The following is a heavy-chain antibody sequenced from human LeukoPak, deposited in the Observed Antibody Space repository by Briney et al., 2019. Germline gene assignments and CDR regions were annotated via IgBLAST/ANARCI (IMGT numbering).Heavy chain of an antibody. CDR2: ISSSSSYI. D-gene: IGHD1-26*01. J-gene: IGHJ5*02. V-gene: IGHV3-21*01. CDR1: GFTFSSYS. CDR3: ARDSRGRGNWFDP. Sequence: GGSLRLSCAASGFTFSSYSMNWVRQAPGEGLEWVSSISSSSSYIYYAASVKGRFTISSDNAKNSLYLQMNSLRAEDTAVYYCARDSRGRGNWFDPWGQGTLVTVSS.